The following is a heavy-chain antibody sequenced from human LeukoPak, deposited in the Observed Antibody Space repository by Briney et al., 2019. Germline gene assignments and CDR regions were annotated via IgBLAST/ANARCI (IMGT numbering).Heavy chain of an antibody. V-gene: IGHV1-2*02. D-gene: IGHD2-15*01. Sequence: ASVKVSCKASGYTFTGYYMHWVRQAPGQGLEWMGWINPNSGGTNYAQKFQGRVTMTRDTSTSTVYMELSSLRSEDTAVYYCARGYCSGGSCYPDPWGQGTLVTVSS. J-gene: IGHJ5*02. CDR3: ARGYCSGGSCYPDP. CDR1: GYTFTGYY. CDR2: INPNSGGT.